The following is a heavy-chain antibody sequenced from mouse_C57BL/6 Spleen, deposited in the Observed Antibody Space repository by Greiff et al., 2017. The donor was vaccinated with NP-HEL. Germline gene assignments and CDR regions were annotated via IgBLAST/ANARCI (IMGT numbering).Heavy chain of an antibody. Sequence: VHLVESGPELVKPGASVKISCKASGYAFSSSWMNWVKQRPGKGLEWIGRIYPGDGDTNYNGKFKGKATLTADKSSSTAYMQLSSLTSEDSAVYFCTPGSSFYFDYWGQGTTLTVSS. CDR1: GYAFSSSW. J-gene: IGHJ2*01. CDR2: IYPGDGDT. CDR3: TPGSSFYFDY. D-gene: IGHD1-1*01. V-gene: IGHV1-82*01.